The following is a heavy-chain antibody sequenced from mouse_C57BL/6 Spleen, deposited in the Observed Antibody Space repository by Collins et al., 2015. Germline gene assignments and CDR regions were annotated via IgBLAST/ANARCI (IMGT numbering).Heavy chain of an antibody. CDR1: GYTFTNYG. CDR3: ARPPSFAY. J-gene: IGHJ3*01. V-gene: IGHV9-3-1*01. Sequence: QIQLVQSGPELKKPGETVKISCKASGYTFTNYGMNWVKQAPGKGLKWMGWINTYTGEPTYADDFKGRFAFSLETSASTAYLQINNLKNEDTATYFCARPPSFAYWGQGTLVTVSA. CDR2: INTYTGEP.